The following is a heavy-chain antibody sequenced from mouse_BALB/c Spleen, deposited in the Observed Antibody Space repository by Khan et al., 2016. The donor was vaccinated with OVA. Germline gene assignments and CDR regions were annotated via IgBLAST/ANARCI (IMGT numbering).Heavy chain of an antibody. V-gene: IGHV3-6*02. J-gene: IGHJ1*01. CDR1: GYSITSGYY. Sequence: EVQLQESGPGLVKPSQSLSLTCSVTGYSITSGYYWNWIRQFPGNKLEWMGYISYDGSNNYNPSLKNRISITRDTSKNQFFLKLNSVTTEDTARDYCARVGLRLWYFDVWGAGTTVTVSS. D-gene: IGHD1-2*01. CDR2: ISYDGSN. CDR3: ARVGLRLWYFDV.